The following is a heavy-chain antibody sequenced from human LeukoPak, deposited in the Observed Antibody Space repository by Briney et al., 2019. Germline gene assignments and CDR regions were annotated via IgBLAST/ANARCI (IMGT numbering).Heavy chain of an antibody. CDR2: IYSGGST. CDR3: AKGDTAMVLDAFDI. D-gene: IGHD5-18*01. J-gene: IGHJ3*02. Sequence: GGSLRLSCAASGFTVSSNYMSWVRQAPGKGLEWVSVIYSGGSTYYADSVKGRFTISRDNSKNTLYLQMNSLRAEDTAVYYCAKGDTAMVLDAFDIWGQGTMVTVSS. CDR1: GFTVSSNY. V-gene: IGHV3-53*01.